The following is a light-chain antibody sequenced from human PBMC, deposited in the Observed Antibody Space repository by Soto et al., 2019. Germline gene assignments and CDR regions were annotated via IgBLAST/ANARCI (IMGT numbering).Light chain of an antibody. J-gene: IGKJ5*01. Sequence: EIVLTQSPGTLSLSPGERATLSCRASQSVSNNYLAWYQQKPGQAPRLLIYGASNRATGIPVRFSGSGSGTEFTLTISSLQSEDFGVYYCQQYNDWFSITFGQGTRLEIK. V-gene: IGKV3D-15*01. CDR1: QSVSNN. CDR3: QQYNDWFSIT. CDR2: GAS.